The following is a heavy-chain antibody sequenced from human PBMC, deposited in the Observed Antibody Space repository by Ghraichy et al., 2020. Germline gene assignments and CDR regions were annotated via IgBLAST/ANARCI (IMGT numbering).Heavy chain of an antibody. J-gene: IGHJ4*02. CDR3: ARGGRRYSYGKYYFDY. V-gene: IGHV4-59*01. D-gene: IGHD5-18*01. CDR2: IYYSGTT. CDR1: GGSISSYY. Sequence: SETLSLTCTVSGGSISSYYWSWIRQPPGKGLEWIGYIYYSGTTNYNPSLKSRVTISVDTSKNQFSLNLSSVTAADTAVYYCARGGRRYSYGKYYFDYGGKGTLVTASS.